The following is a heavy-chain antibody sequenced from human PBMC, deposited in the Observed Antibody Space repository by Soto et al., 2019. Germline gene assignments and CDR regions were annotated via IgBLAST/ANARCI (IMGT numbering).Heavy chain of an antibody. CDR1: GGSISSGGYS. V-gene: IGHV4-30-2*01. Sequence: SGGSISSGGYSWSWIRQPPGKGLEWIGSIYHGGSTYYSPSLQSRVTLSVDRSKNQFSLMLRSVTAADTAVYYCARGGGDPDWYFDLWGRGTLVTVSS. D-gene: IGHD4-17*01. CDR2: IYHGGST. CDR3: ARGGGDPDWYFDL. J-gene: IGHJ2*01.